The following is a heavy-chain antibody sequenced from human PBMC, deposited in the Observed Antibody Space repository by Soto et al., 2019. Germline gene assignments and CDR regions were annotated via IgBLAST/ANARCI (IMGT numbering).Heavy chain of an antibody. CDR3: ARASCSSTACYIPDYFDY. J-gene: IGHJ4*02. V-gene: IGHV3-21*01. D-gene: IGHD2-2*02. Sequence: GGSLRLSCTASGFTFSDFSLVWVRQGPQKGLEWVASITRYSDYVYYEESVEGRFTISRDNAKNELFLHMDDLRAEDTAMYFCARASCSSTACYIPDYFDYWGQGTMATVSS. CDR1: GFTFSDFS. CDR2: ITRYSDYV.